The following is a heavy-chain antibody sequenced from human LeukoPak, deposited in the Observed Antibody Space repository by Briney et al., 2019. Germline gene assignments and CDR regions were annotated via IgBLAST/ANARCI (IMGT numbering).Heavy chain of an antibody. CDR3: ARDLSGGDCSTSCH. CDR1: GFIFSSYS. D-gene: IGHD2-2*01. CDR2: ISSSSSYI. Sequence: GGSLRLSCAASGFIFSSYSMNWVRQAPGKGLEWVSSISSSSSYIYYADSVKGRFTISRDNAKNSLYLQMNSLRAEDTAVYYCARDLSGGDCSTSCHWGQGTLVTVSS. V-gene: IGHV3-21*01. J-gene: IGHJ4*02.